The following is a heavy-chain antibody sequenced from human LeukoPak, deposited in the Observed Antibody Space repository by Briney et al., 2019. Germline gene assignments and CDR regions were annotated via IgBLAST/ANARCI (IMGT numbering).Heavy chain of an antibody. Sequence: ASVKVSCKASGYTFTSYGISWVRQAPGQGLEWMGWISAYNGNTNYAQKLQGRVTMTTDTSTSTAYMELRSLRSDGTAVYYCARDQQWLVRGQYYFDYWGQGTLVTVSS. J-gene: IGHJ4*02. D-gene: IGHD6-19*01. CDR2: ISAYNGNT. CDR1: GYTFTSYG. V-gene: IGHV1-18*01. CDR3: ARDQQWLVRGQYYFDY.